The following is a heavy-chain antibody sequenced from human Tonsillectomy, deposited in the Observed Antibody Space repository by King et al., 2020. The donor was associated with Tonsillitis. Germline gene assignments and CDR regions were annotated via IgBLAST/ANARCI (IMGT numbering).Heavy chain of an antibody. CDR1: GFTFGDYA. Sequence: VQLVESGGGLVQPGRSLRLSCTASGFTFGDYALSWVRQAPGKGLKWVGFIRSNTSGGTTESAASVEGRFTISRDDSKSIASLQMNSLNTEDTAVYFWARGSADDDRHKEDYYYDMDGGGKGTTVTVSS. V-gene: IGHV3-49*04. J-gene: IGHJ6*03. CDR2: IRSNTSGGTT. CDR3: ARGSADDDRHKEDYYYDMDG. D-gene: IGHD3-22*01.